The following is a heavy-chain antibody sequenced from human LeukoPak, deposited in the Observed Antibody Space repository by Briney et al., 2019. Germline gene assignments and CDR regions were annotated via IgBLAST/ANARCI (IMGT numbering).Heavy chain of an antibody. Sequence: WGSLRLSCAASGFTFSNYAMSWVRQAPGKGLECVSAVSGSGGSTDCADSVKGRFTISRDNSKNTLFLQMNSPRAEDTAVYYCAKGTDYEIYYYYYYMDVWGKGTTVTVSS. CDR1: GFTFSNYA. J-gene: IGHJ6*03. CDR3: AKGTDYEIYYYYYYMDV. D-gene: IGHD4-17*01. V-gene: IGHV3-23*01. CDR2: VSGSGGST.